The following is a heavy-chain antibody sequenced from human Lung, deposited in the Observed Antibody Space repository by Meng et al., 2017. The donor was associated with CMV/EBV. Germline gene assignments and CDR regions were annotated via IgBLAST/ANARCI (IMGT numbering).Heavy chain of an antibody. Sequence: SXTLSLXCTVSGGSISSYYWSWNRQPPGKGLEWIGYIYYSGSTNYNPSLKSRVTISVDTSKNQFSLKLSSVTAADTAVYYCARDNPNSGIDYWAQGTLVTVSS. CDR2: IYYSGST. J-gene: IGHJ4*02. CDR1: GGSISSYY. D-gene: IGHD1-26*01. V-gene: IGHV4-59*01. CDR3: ARDNPNSGIDY.